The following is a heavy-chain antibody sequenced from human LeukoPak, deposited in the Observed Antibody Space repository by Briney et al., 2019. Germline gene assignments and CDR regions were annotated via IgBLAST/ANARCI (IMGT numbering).Heavy chain of an antibody. J-gene: IGHJ4*02. CDR1: GYTFTSYD. Sequence: GASVKVSCKASGYTFTSYDINWVRQATGQGPGWMGWMNPNSGNTGYAQKFRGRVSITRNTSISTAYMEFGSLVSEDTAVYYCARLGELSSDDYWGQGTLVTAAS. V-gene: IGHV1-8*03. CDR3: ARLGELSSDDY. CDR2: MNPNSGNT. D-gene: IGHD3-16*02.